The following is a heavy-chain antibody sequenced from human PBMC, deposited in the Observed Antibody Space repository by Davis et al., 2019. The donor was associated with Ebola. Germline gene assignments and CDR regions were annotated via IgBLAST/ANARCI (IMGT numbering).Heavy chain of an antibody. V-gene: IGHV1-2*04. CDR3: TTTRGYSGSYHDY. J-gene: IGHJ4*02. Sequence: ASVQVSCKASGYTFTGYYMHCVRQAPGQGLEWMGWINPNSGGTNYAQKFQGWVTMTRDTSISTAYMELSRLRSDDTAVYYSTTTRGYSGSYHDYWGQGTLVTVSS. CDR1: GYTFTGYY. D-gene: IGHD1-26*01. CDR2: INPNSGGT.